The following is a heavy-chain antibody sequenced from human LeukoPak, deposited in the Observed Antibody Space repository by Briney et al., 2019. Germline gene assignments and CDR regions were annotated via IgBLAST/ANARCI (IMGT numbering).Heavy chain of an antibody. V-gene: IGHV3-74*01. CDR3: GRGGDGIEN. CDR1: GFTFSNYL. CDR2: INVDETNA. J-gene: IGHJ3*02. Sequence: GGSLRLSCAASGFTFSNYLMHWVRHAPGKGLVWVSRINVDETNAYSDSVRGRFSTARDNAKNTMYLQMNSLRAEETAVYFCGRGGDGIENWGQGTTVIVSS.